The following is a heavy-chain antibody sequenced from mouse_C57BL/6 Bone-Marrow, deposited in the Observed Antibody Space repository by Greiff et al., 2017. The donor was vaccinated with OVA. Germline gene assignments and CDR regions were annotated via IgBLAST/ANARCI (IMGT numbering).Heavy chain of an antibody. V-gene: IGHV5-4*01. CDR2: ISDGGSYT. D-gene: IGHD2-5*01. J-gene: IGHJ4*01. CDR1: GFTFSSYS. Sequence: EVQLVESGGGLVKPGGSLKLSCASSGFTFSSYSMSWVRQTPEQWLAWVATISDGGSYTYYPDNVKGRFTISRDNAKNNLYLQMSHLKSEDTAMYYCARDKGYYSNLYYAMDYWGQGTSVTVSS. CDR3: ARDKGYYSNLYYAMDY.